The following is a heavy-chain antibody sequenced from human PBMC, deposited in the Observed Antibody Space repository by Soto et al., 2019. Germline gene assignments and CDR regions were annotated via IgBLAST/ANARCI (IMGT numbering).Heavy chain of an antibody. J-gene: IGHJ3*02. CDR2: IWYDGSNK. V-gene: IGHV3-33*01. Sequence: QVQLVESGGGVVQPGRSLRLSCAASGFTFSSYGMHWVRQAPGKGLEWVAVIWYDGSNKYYADSVKGRFTISRDNSKNTLYLQMNSLRAEDTAVYYCARGGLGSDDDAFDIWGQGTMVTVSS. D-gene: IGHD3-10*01. CDR1: GFTFSSYG. CDR3: ARGGLGSDDDAFDI.